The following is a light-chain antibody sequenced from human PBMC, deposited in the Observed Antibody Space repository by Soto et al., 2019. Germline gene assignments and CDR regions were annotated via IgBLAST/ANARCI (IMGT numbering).Light chain of an antibody. J-gene: IGKJ4*01. V-gene: IGKV3D-20*02. CDR2: RAS. CDR3: QQRYNWLT. Sequence: ENVLTQSPGTLSLSPGDRATLSCRASQSLSGNYLAWYQQKPGQAPRVLIYRASIRATGVPARFSGSGSGTDFTLTISSLEPEDSAVYYCQQRYNWLTFGGGTKVDIK. CDR1: QSLSGNY.